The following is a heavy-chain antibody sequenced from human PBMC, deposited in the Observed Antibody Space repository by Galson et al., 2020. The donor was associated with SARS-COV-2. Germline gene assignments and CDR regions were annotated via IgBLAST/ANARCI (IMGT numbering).Heavy chain of an antibody. V-gene: IGHV3-33*01. Sequence: GGSLRLSCAASGFTFSNYGMHWVRQAPGKGLEWVAVIWYDGSNKYYADSVKGRFTISRDNSKNTLYLQMNTLRAEDTAVYYCARAVYASSKYGMDVWGQGTAVTVSS. CDR1: GFTFSNYG. CDR3: ARAVYASSKYGMDV. D-gene: IGHD6-13*01. J-gene: IGHJ6*02. CDR2: IWYDGSNK.